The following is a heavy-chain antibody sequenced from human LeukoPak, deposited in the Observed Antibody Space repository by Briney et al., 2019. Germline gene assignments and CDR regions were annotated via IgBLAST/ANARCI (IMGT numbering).Heavy chain of an antibody. CDR2: VNPNSGGT. CDR1: GYTFTGYY. J-gene: IGHJ5*02. D-gene: IGHD5-12*01. CDR3: APSRDSGYLDP. V-gene: IGHV1-2*02. Sequence: ASVKVSCKASGYTFTGYYMHWVRQAPGQGLEWMGWVNPNSGGTNYAQKFQGRVTMTRDTSISTAYMELSRLRSDDTAVHYCAPSRDSGYLDPWGQGALVTVSS.